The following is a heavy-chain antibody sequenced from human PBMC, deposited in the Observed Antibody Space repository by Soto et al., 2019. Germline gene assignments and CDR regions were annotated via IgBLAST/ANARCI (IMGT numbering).Heavy chain of an antibody. CDR3: ARFYGAGKVFDY. J-gene: IGHJ4*02. D-gene: IGHD3-16*01. Sequence: GASVKVSCKASGYTFTSYAMHWVRQAPGQRLEWMGWINAGNGNTKYSQKFQGRVTITRDTSASTAYMELSSLRSEDTAVYYCARFYGAGKVFDYWGQGTLVTVSS. CDR1: GYTFTSYA. V-gene: IGHV1-3*01. CDR2: INAGNGNT.